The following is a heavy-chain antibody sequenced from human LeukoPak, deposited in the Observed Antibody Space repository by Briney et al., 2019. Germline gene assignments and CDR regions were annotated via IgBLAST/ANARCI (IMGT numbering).Heavy chain of an antibody. CDR2: IFSGGTP. J-gene: IGHJ4*02. D-gene: IGHD5-12*01. CDR3: ARDIGYSKGFFDY. Sequence: GGSLRLSCAASGFTVSSNYMSWVRQAPGKGLEWVSVIFSGGTPYYADSVKGRFTISRDSSKNTLYLQMNSLRAEDTAVYYCARDIGYSKGFFDYWGQGTLVTVSS. CDR1: GFTVSSNY. V-gene: IGHV3-53*01.